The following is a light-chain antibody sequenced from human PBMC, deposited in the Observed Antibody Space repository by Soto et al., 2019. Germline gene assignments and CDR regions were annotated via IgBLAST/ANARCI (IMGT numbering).Light chain of an antibody. J-gene: IGLJ2*01. CDR2: GNT. CDR1: SSNIGAGFD. Sequence: QSVLTQPPSVSGAPGQRVPISCTGSSSNIGAGFDIHWYQQLPGTAPKLLIYGNTNRPSGVPDRFSGSKSGTSASLVITGLQAGDEADYYCQSYDSSLSGSVFGGGTKLTVL. V-gene: IGLV1-40*01. CDR3: QSYDSSLSGSV.